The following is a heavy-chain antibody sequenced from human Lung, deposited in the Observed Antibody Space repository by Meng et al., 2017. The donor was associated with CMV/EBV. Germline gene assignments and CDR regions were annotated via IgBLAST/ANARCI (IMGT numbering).Heavy chain of an antibody. D-gene: IGHD5-18*01. J-gene: IGHJ6*02. CDR2: IHQDGSES. Sequence: GESXKISCAASGFTFNSFWMSWVRQAPGKGLECVASIHQDGSESFYVESVRCRFTISRDNAKNSLYVQMSSLRAEDTAVYYCARELGGYSHGKNSGYHQYGMDVWGQGTTVTVSS. CDR3: ARELGGYSHGKNSGYHQYGMDV. CDR1: GFTFNSFW. V-gene: IGHV3-7*01.